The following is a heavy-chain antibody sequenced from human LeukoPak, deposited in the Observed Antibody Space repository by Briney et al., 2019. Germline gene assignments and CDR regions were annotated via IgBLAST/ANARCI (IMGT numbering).Heavy chain of an antibody. J-gene: IGHJ4*02. CDR3: ARRLGTYNPYFDS. D-gene: IGHD1-14*01. V-gene: IGHV4-39*01. CDR1: GGSIGSTAYY. Sequence: PSETLSLTCTVSGGSIGSTAYYWVWIRQPPGKGLEWIGTIFYSGTTYYNPSLKSRLTISVDTSKNQFSLRLNSVTAADTAIYYCARRLGTYNPYFDSWGQGTLVTVSS. CDR2: IFYSGTT.